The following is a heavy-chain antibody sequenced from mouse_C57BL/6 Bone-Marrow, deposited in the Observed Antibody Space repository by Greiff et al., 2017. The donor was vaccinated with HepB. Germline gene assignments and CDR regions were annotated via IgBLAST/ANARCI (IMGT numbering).Heavy chain of an antibody. D-gene: IGHD1-1*01. Sequence: VQLQQPGAELVKPGASVKLSCKASGYTFTSYWMQWVKQRPGQGLEWIGEIDPSDSYTNYNQKLKGKATLTVDTSSSTAYMQLSSLTSEDSAVYYCARGDYYGSSYYWYFDVWGTGTTVTVSS. CDR3: ARGDYYGSSYYWYFDV. CDR1: GYTFTSYW. CDR2: IDPSDSYT. V-gene: IGHV1-50*01. J-gene: IGHJ1*03.